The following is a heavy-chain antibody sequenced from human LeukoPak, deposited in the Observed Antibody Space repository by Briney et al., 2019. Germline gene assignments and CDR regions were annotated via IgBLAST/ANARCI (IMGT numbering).Heavy chain of an antibody. CDR1: GGSISSYY. CDR2: IYSGGST. CDR3: AREGGYELRTFFRAFDI. Sequence: ETLSLTCTVSGGSISSYYWSWVRQAPGKGLEWVSVIYSGGSTYYADSVKGRFTISRDNSKNTLYLQMNSLRAEDTAVYYCAREGGYELRTFFRAFDIWGQGTMVTVSS. J-gene: IGHJ3*02. V-gene: IGHV3-66*01. D-gene: IGHD1-26*01.